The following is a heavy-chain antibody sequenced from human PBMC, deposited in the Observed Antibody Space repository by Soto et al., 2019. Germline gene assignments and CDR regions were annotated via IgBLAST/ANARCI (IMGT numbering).Heavy chain of an antibody. CDR1: GYKFGSAW. CDR2: IKPGTSDI. V-gene: IGHV5-51*01. Sequence: EVQLVQSGADIKKPGESLKISCKGVGYKFGSAWIGWVRQMPGKGLEWMGIIKPGTSDIRYSPSCRGHVTISADEAVSTAYLQWSILKASDTAMYYCVRQLSHICDSWGQGTLVTVSS. D-gene: IGHD3-3*02. CDR3: VRQLSHICDS. J-gene: IGHJ4*02.